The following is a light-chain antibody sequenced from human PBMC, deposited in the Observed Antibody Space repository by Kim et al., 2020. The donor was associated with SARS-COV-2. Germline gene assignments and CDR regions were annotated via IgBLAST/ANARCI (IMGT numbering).Light chain of an antibody. CDR1: QSLLYTNGDSF. CDR3: MQTLQTPT. J-gene: IGKJ2*01. Sequence: DIVMTQSPVSLPVTPGEPASISCKSSQSLLYTNGDSFLSWYLQKPGQSPQLLIYLVSNRASGVPDRFSGSGSDSDFTLKISRVEAADVGVYFCMQTLQTPTFGQGTKLEI. CDR2: LVS. V-gene: IGKV2-28*01.